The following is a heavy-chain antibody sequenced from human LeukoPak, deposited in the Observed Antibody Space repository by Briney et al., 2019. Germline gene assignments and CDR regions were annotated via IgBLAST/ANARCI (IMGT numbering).Heavy chain of an antibody. D-gene: IGHD5-18*01. Sequence: GGSLRLSCAASGFTFSNAWMNWVRQAPGKGLEWVGRIKSKTDGGTTDYAAPVKGRFTISRDDSKNTLYLQMNSLKTEDTAVYYCTTRHQLWSQGSDYWGQGTLVTVSS. CDR2: IKSKTDGGTT. V-gene: IGHV3-15*07. CDR1: GFTFSNAW. CDR3: TTRHQLWSQGSDY. J-gene: IGHJ4*02.